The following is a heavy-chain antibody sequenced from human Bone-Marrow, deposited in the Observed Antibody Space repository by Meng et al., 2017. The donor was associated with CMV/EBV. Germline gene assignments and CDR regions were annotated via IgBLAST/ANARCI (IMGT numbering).Heavy chain of an antibody. Sequence: GESLKISCEVSGFTFRSYFMSWVRQAPGKGLEWVAVISESGASKYYADSVKGRFFISRDNSRDTLYLQMKNLRADDTAAYYCAKDETVGATSPFDYWGHGTRVTVSS. J-gene: IGHJ4*01. D-gene: IGHD2-15*01. CDR2: ISESGASK. V-gene: IGHV3-23*01. CDR3: AKDETVGATSPFDY. CDR1: GFTFRSYF.